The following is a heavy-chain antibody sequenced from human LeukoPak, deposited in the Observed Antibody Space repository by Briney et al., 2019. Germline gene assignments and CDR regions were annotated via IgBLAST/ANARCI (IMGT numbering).Heavy chain of an antibody. V-gene: IGHV3-23*01. CDR3: GRDQRYCSGGSCYGWFAP. J-gene: IGHJ5*02. CDR1: GFTFSSFA. CDR2: ISGDSSNT. D-gene: IGHD2-15*01. Sequence: GGSLRLSCAASGFTFSSFAMSWVRQAPGKGLEWVSAISGDSSNTYSADSVKGRFTISRDNSKNTLHLQMNSLRAEDTAVYYCGRDQRYCSGGSCYGWFAPWGQGTLVTVSS.